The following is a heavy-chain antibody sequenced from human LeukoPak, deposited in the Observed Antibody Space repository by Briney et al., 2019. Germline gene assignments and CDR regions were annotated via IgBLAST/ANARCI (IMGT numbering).Heavy chain of an antibody. D-gene: IGHD1-26*01. J-gene: IGHJ3*02. CDR2: ISGSGGST. Sequence: GGSLRLSCAASGFTFSSYAMGWVRQAPGKGLEWVSAISGSGGSTYYADSVKGRFTISRDNSKNTLYLQMNSLRAEDTAVYYCAKPPSYYKDAFDIWGQGTMVTVSS. CDR1: GFTFSSYA. CDR3: AKPPSYYKDAFDI. V-gene: IGHV3-23*01.